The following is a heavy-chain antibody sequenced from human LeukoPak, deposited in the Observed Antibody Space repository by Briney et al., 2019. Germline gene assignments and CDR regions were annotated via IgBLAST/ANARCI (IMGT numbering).Heavy chain of an antibody. V-gene: IGHV4-30-2*01. CDR1: GGSISSGGYY. CDR2: IYHSGST. CDR3: ARGTIAAFDI. Sequence: SETLSLTCTVSGGSISSGGYYWSWIRQPPGKGLEWIGYIYHSGSTYYNPSLKSRVTISVDRSKNQFSLKLSSVTAADTAVYYCARGTIAAFDIWGQGTMVTVSS. J-gene: IGHJ3*02. D-gene: IGHD2-2*01.